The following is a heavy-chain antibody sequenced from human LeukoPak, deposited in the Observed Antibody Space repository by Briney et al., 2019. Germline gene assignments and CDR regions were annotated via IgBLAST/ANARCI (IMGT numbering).Heavy chain of an antibody. CDR1: GFTASSNY. D-gene: IGHD2-15*01. CDR3: ARTVPGYCSGGSCLGY. J-gene: IGHJ4*02. V-gene: IGHV3-66*01. Sequence: GGSLRLSCAASGFTASSNYLSWVRQAPGKGLDWVSVIFSGRNTYYADSVKGRFTISTDNSKNTLDLQMNSLRAEDTAVYYCARTVPGYCSGGSCLGYWGQGTLVTVSS. CDR2: IFSGRNT.